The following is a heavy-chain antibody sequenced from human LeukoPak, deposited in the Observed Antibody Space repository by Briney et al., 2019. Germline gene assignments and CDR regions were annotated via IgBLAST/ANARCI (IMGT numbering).Heavy chain of an antibody. V-gene: IGHV3-15*01. CDR3: TTDYYDSSGYDY. Sequence: PGGSLRLSCAASGFIFSNAWMSWVRQAPGKGLEWVGRIKSKTDGGTTDYAAPVKGRFTISRDDSKNTLYLQMNSLKTEDTAVYYCTTDYYDSSGYDYWGQGTLVTVSS. CDR2: IKSKTDGGTT. J-gene: IGHJ4*02. CDR1: GFIFSNAW. D-gene: IGHD3-22*01.